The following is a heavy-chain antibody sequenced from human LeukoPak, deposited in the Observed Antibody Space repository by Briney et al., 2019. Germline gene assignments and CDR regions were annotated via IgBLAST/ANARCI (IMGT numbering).Heavy chain of an antibody. CDR3: ARGGHWAKDYYYGMDV. CDR1: GFTFSSYA. J-gene: IGHJ6*02. Sequence: PGRSLRLSCAASGFTFSSYAMHWVRQAPGKGLEWVAVISYDGSNKYYADSVKGRFTISRDNSKNTLYLQMNSLRAEDTAVYYCARGGHWAKDYYYGMDVWGQGTRSPSP. CDR2: ISYDGSNK. D-gene: IGHD3-16*01. V-gene: IGHV3-30-3*01.